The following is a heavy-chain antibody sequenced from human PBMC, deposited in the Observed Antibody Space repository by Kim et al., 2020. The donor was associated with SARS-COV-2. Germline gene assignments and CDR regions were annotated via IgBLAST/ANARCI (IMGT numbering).Heavy chain of an antibody. Sequence: SLKSRVTISVDTSKNQFSLKLSSVTAADTAVYYCARGRAAPYGSGSYYTSWGQGTLVTVSS. CDR3: ARGRAAPYGSGSYYTS. D-gene: IGHD3-10*01. V-gene: IGHV4-34*01. J-gene: IGHJ4*02.